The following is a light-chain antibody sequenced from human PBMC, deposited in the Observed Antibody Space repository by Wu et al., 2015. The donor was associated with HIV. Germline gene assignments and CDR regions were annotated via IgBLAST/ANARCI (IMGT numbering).Light chain of an antibody. J-gene: IGKJ3*01. CDR1: QTINTY. Sequence: EIVLTQSPGTLSLSPGDRAILSCRASQTINTYLAWYQQKLGQAPRLLIYGASSRATGIPDRFSGSGSGTDFTLTINRLEPEDFAVYYCQQCGSPPFTFGPGTRVDIK. CDR3: QQCGSPPFT. CDR2: GAS. V-gene: IGKV3-20*01.